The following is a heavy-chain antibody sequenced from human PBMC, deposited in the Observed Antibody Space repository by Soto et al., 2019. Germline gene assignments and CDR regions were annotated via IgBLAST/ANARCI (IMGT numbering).Heavy chain of an antibody. CDR1: GFTFSSYS. CDR2: ISGSGGST. V-gene: IGHV3-23*01. D-gene: IGHD6-6*01. J-gene: IGHJ4*02. CDR3: AKEGSSSLYYFDY. Sequence: GGSLRLSCAASGFTFSSYSMSWVRQAPGKGLEWVSTISGSGGSTYYADSVKGRFTISRDNSKNTLYLQMNSLRGEDTAVYYCAKEGSSSLYYFDYWGQGTLVTVSS.